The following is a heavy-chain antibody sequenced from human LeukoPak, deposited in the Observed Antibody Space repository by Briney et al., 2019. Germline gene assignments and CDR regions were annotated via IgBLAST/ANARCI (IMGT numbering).Heavy chain of an antibody. CDR1: GGSISSYY. CDR2: IYYSGST. Sequence: SETLSLTCTVSGGSISSYYWSWIRQPPGKGLAWTGYIYYSGSTNYNPSLKSRVTISVDTSKNQFSLKLSSVTAADTAVYYCAGEDYGSGWYLFDYWGQGTLVTVSS. D-gene: IGHD6-19*01. CDR3: AGEDYGSGWYLFDY. V-gene: IGHV4-59*08. J-gene: IGHJ4*02.